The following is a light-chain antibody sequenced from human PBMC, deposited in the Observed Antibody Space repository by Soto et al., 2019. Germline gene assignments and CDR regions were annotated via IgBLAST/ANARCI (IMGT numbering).Light chain of an antibody. V-gene: IGKV3-11*01. J-gene: IGKJ4*01. CDR1: QSVSSY. Sequence: EIVLTQSPATLSLSPGERATLSCRASQSVSSYLAWYQQKPGQAPRLLIYDASNRATGIPARFSGSGSGTDFTLTISSRELEDFAVYYCQQRSHWPPLLTFGGGTKVEIK. CDR2: DAS. CDR3: QQRSHWPPLLT.